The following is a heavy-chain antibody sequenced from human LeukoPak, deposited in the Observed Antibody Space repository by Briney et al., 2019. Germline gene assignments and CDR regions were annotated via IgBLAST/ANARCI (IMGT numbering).Heavy chain of an antibody. CDR3: ARGGQGDGYSADEAFDF. D-gene: IGHD5-24*01. Sequence: SQTLSLTCAISGDSVSGNSTAYNWIRQSPSRGLEWLGRTYHRSKWYNDHAVSVKSRIIINPDTSKNQLSLQLKSVTPEDTAVYYCARGGQGDGYSADEAFDFWGQGTMVTVSS. CDR1: GDSVSGNSTA. J-gene: IGHJ3*01. CDR2: TYHRSKWYN. V-gene: IGHV6-1*01.